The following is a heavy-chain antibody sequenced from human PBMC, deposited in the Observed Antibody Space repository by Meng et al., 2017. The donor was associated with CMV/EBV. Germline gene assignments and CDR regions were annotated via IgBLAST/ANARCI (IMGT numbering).Heavy chain of an antibody. Sequence: GESLKISCAASGFNFSSYWMSWVRQAPGKGLEWVGRIKSKTDGGTTDYAAPVKGRFTISRDDSKNTLYLQMNSLKTEDTAVYYCTTIYGIPRRGYSGYGAADAFDIWGQGTMVTVSS. CDR3: TTIYGIPRRGYSGYGAADAFDI. D-gene: IGHD5-12*01. V-gene: IGHV3-15*01. J-gene: IGHJ3*02. CDR1: GFNFSSYW. CDR2: IKSKTDGGTT.